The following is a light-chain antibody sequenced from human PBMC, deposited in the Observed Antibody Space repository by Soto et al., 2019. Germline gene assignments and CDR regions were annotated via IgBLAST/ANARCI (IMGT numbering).Light chain of an antibody. CDR3: LQNYTYPWT. CDR2: AAS. Sequence: DIQMTQSPSSVSASVGDRVTITCRASQTISTWMAWYQQKPGKAPNLLIYAASSLRSGVPSRFSGSGSGTHFTLTINSLQAEDSATYFCLQNYTYPWTFGQGTKVDI. J-gene: IGKJ1*01. CDR1: QTISTW. V-gene: IGKV1-12*01.